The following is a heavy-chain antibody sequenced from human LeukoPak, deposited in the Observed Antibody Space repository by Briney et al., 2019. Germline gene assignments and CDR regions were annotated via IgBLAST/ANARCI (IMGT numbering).Heavy chain of an antibody. V-gene: IGHV1-2*02. D-gene: IGHD7-27*01. CDR3: ARGLLTGIPFDY. J-gene: IGHJ4*02. Sequence: ASVKVSCKASGYTFTGYYMHWVRHAPGQGLEWMGWINPNSGDTNYAQKFQARVTMTRDTSISTAYMELSRLRSDDTAVYYCARGLLTGIPFDYWGQGTLVTVSS. CDR1: GYTFTGYY. CDR2: INPNSGDT.